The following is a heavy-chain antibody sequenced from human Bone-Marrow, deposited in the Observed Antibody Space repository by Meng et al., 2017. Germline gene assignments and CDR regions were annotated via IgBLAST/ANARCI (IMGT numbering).Heavy chain of an antibody. CDR1: GFTFSNAW. CDR3: SGHVDY. J-gene: IGHJ4*02. CDR2: MKSNVDGGTV. V-gene: IGHV3-15*01. Sequence: GGSLRLSCAASGFTFSNAWMTWVRQAPGKGLEWIGRMKSNVDGGTVDYAAAVKGRCFISRDDSDNAFYLQMNSLKTEDTAVYYCSGHVDYWGQGTLVTVSS.